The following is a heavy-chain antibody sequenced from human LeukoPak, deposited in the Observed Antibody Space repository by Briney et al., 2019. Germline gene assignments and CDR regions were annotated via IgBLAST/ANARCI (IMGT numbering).Heavy chain of an antibody. CDR3: AKEPPGHGDYAY. D-gene: IGHD4-17*01. J-gene: IGHJ4*02. Sequence: PGGSLRLSCAASGFTFSSYAMSWVRQAPGRGLEWVSAISESGTGTCYADSVRGRFTISRDNSKSTLNLQMNSLRAEDTAVYYCAKEPPGHGDYAYWGQGTLVTVSS. CDR1: GFTFSSYA. CDR2: ISESGTGT. V-gene: IGHV3-23*01.